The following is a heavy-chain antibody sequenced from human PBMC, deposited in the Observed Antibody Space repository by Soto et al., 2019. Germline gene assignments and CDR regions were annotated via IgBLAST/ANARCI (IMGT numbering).Heavy chain of an antibody. Sequence: QLQLQESGPGLVKPSETLSLTCTVSGGSINRSTHYWGWIRQPPGQGLEWIGSIYYSGSTYYNPCLKRLVTISVDTSKILFPVELISVSDAGTAVYYCASCLGLDQQLVHDAFGIWGQGTMVTVSS. CDR2: IYYSGST. CDR3: ASCLGLDQQLVHDAFGI. D-gene: IGHD6-13*01. V-gene: IGHV4-39*01. J-gene: IGHJ3*02. CDR1: GGSINRSTHY.